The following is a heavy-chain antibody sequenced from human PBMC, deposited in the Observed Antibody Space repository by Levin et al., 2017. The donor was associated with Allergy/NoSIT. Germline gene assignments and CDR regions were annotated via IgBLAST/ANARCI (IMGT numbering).Heavy chain of an antibody. CDR1: GFTFSDYY. V-gene: IGHV3-11*05. CDR2: VSSSSDYT. Sequence: RAGGSLRLSCAASGFTFSDYYMSWIRQAPGKGLEWLSYVSSSSDYTDYADSVKGRFTISRDNVKESLYLQMDSLGADDTAVYYCARDDRVIRGRLYDYYGLDVWGQGTTVTVSS. CDR3: ARDDRVIRGRLYDYYGLDV. J-gene: IGHJ6*02. D-gene: IGHD3-10*01.